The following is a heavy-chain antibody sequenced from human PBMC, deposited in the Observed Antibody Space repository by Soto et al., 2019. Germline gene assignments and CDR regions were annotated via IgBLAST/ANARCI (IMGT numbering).Heavy chain of an antibody. V-gene: IGHV4-4*07. CDR2: IYSSGKT. D-gene: IGHD2-2*01. CDR1: GGSLNNYN. CDR3: ARERTYQMFGDDALDF. J-gene: IGHJ3*01. Sequence: SETLSLTCTVSGGSLNNYNWNWIRQSAGTGLEWIGRIYSSGKTYYNPSLKSRVTLSLDMLNNQISLKVTSVTAADTAMYYCARERTYQMFGDDALDFWGLGTMVTVSS.